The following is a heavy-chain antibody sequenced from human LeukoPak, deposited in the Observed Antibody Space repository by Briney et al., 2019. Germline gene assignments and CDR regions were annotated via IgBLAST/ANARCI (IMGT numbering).Heavy chain of an antibody. Sequence: PGGSLRLSCAASGFTFSSYSMNWVRQAPGKGLEWVSYISSSSSTIYYADSVKGRFTISRDNAKNSLYLQMNSLRAEDTAVYYCAKDSGSYLGLGDYWGQGTLVTVSS. CDR1: GFTFSSYS. CDR3: AKDSGSYLGLGDY. CDR2: ISSSSSTI. J-gene: IGHJ4*02. D-gene: IGHD1-26*01. V-gene: IGHV3-48*01.